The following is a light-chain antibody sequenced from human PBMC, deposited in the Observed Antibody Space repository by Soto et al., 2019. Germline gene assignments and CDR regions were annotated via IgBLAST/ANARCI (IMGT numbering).Light chain of an antibody. CDR3: QQYGNFPIT. CDR1: QNVSRSF. V-gene: IGKV3-20*01. J-gene: IGKJ5*01. CDR2: AAN. Sequence: EIVLTQSPGTLSLSPGERATLSCRASQNVSRSFLAWYQQKPGQAPRLLIFAANRRATGIPDRFSGSGSETDFTLTISRLEPDDFAVYYCQQYGNFPITFGQGTRLDI.